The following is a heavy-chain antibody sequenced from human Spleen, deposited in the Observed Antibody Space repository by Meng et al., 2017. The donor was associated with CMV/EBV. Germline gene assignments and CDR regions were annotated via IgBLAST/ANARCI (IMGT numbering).Heavy chain of an antibody. J-gene: IGHJ3*02. V-gene: IGHV4-59*01. CDR1: GGSISSYY. CDR3: ARGESYDILTGYYPLIGAFDI. Sequence: SETLSLTCTVSGGSISSYYWSWIRQPPGKGLEWIGYIYYSGSTNYNPSLKSRVTISVDTSKNQFSLKLSSVTAADTAVYYCARGESYDILTGYYPLIGAFDIWGQGKMVTVSS. CDR2: IYYSGST. D-gene: IGHD3-9*01.